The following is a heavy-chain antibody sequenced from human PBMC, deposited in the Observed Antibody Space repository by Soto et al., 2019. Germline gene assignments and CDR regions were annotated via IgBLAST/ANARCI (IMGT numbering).Heavy chain of an antibody. CDR1: GGSFSGYY. CDR3: ARGGPTTLRGTSPVRWFDP. D-gene: IGHD2-2*01. Sequence: SETLSLTCAVYGGSFSGYYWSWIRQPPGKGLEWIGEINHSGSTNYNPSLKSRVTISVDTSKNQFSLKLSSVTAADTAVYYCARGGPTTLRGTSPVRWFDPWGQGTLVT. CDR2: INHSGST. J-gene: IGHJ5*02. V-gene: IGHV4-34*01.